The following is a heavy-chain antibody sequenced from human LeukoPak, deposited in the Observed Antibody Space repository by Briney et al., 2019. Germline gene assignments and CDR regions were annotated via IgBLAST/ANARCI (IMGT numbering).Heavy chain of an antibody. V-gene: IGHV4-59*01. CDR2: IYYSGST. D-gene: IGHD5-18*01. Sequence: SETLSLTCTVSGGSISSYYWSWLRQPPGKGLEGLGYIYYSGSTNYKSSLKSRVTISVDTSKNQFSLKLSSVTAADTAVYYCARTTEGGYSYGYFYYYYMDVWGKGTRSPSP. CDR3: ARTTEGGYSYGYFYYYYMDV. J-gene: IGHJ6*03. CDR1: GGSISSYY.